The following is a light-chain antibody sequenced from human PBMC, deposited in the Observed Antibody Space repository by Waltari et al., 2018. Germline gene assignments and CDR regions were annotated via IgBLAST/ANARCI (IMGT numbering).Light chain of an antibody. V-gene: IGKV3-20*01. CDR1: QSVSRT. J-gene: IGKJ1*01. Sequence: EIVLTQSPGTLSLAPGERATLSCRASQSVSRTLAWYQQKPGQAPSLLIYAASTRATGIPDRFSGSGSGTDFSLTISRLEHEDFAVYYCQHYVRLPATFGQGTKVEIK. CDR3: QHYVRLPAT. CDR2: AAS.